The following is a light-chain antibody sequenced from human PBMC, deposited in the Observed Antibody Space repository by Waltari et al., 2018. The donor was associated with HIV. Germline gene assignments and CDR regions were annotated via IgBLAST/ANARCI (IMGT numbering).Light chain of an antibody. CDR1: YIGTKN. Sequence: SYQLTQPPSLSVAPGQTATITCGGDYIGTKNVRWYQQKPGQAPLLVIFKNINRPSGIPERFSGSNSGNMAILTISAAQVADEADYYCQVWDSSTVIFGSGTTVTV. V-gene: IGLV3-9*01. CDR3: QVWDSSTVI. J-gene: IGLJ1*01. CDR2: KNI.